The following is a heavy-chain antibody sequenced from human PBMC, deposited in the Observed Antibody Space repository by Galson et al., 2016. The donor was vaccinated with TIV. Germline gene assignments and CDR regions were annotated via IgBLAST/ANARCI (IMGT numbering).Heavy chain of an antibody. V-gene: IGHV1-69*15. D-gene: IGHD3-10*01. CDR1: GGKFSSYV. Sequence: ASGGKFSSYVISWVRQAPGQGLEWMGRIIPIFGTTKYAQKFQGRVPITADESTDTAYVELNSLTSEDMAVYYCARATNYYDNWFDPWGQGTLVTVSS. CDR2: IIPIFGTT. J-gene: IGHJ5*02. CDR3: ARATNYYDNWFDP.